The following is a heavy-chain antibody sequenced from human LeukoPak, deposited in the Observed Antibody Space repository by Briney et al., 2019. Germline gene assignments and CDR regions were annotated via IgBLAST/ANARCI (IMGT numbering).Heavy chain of an antibody. V-gene: IGHV1-2*06. Sequence: ASVKVSCKASGYTFTGYYMHWVRQAPGQGLEWMGRINPNSGGTNYAQKFQGRVTMTRDTSISTAYMELSRLRSDDTAVYYCARGENLEWLLSIDYWGQEPWSPSPQ. D-gene: IGHD3-3*01. CDR2: INPNSGGT. J-gene: IGHJ4*01. CDR3: ARGENLEWLLSIDY. CDR1: GYTFTGYY.